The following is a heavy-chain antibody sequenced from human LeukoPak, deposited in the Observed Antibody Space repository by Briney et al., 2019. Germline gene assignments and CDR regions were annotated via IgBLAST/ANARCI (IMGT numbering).Heavy chain of an antibody. V-gene: IGHV4-39*07. Sequence: SETLSLTCTVSGGSISSSSYYWGWIRQPPGKGLEWIGSIYYSGSTYYNPSLKSRVTISVDTSKNQFSLKLSSVTAADTAVYYCARVDGYSRDYYYYMDVWGKGTTVTVSS. CDR2: IYYSGST. J-gene: IGHJ6*03. CDR1: GGSISSSSYY. CDR3: ARVDGYSRDYYYYMDV. D-gene: IGHD2-2*03.